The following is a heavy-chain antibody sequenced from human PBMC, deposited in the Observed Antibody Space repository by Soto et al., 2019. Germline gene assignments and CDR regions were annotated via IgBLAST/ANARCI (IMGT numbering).Heavy chain of an antibody. CDR3: ARDIGWLERRVYYYYGMDV. Sequence: GASVKVSCKASGGTFSSYAISWVRQAPGKGLEWMGGIIPIFGTANYAQKFQGRVTITADKSTSTAYMELSSLRSEDTAVYYCARDIGWLERRVYYYYGMDVWGQGTTVTVSS. CDR2: IIPIFGTA. D-gene: IGHD1-1*01. V-gene: IGHV1-69*06. CDR1: GGTFSSYA. J-gene: IGHJ6*02.